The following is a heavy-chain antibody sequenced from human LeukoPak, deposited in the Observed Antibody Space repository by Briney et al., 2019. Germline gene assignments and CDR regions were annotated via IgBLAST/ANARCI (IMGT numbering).Heavy chain of an antibody. CDR2: IHHSGNS. D-gene: IGHD7-27*01. Sequence: SETLSLTRTVSGASVTDYYWSWIRQSPGKGLEWISYIHHSGNSDYNPSLRSRVTTSLDTSKNQFSLNLISVTAADTAVYYCTRGHWGLQSWSQGTLVTVSS. J-gene: IGHJ5*02. V-gene: IGHV4-59*02. CDR1: GASVTDYY. CDR3: TRGHWGLQS.